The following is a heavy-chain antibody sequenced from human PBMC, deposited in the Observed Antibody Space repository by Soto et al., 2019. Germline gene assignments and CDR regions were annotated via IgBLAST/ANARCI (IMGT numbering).Heavy chain of an antibody. J-gene: IGHJ6*02. V-gene: IGHV5-51*01. CDR3: ARYRYYYDSSGYYYYYYGMDV. D-gene: IGHD3-22*01. Sequence: GESLKISCKGSGYSFTSYWIGWVRQMPGKGLEWMGIIYPGDSDTRYSPSFQGQVTISADKSISTAYLQWSSLKAPDTAMYYCARYRYYYDSSGYYYYYYGMDVWGQGTTVTVSS. CDR2: IYPGDSDT. CDR1: GYSFTSYW.